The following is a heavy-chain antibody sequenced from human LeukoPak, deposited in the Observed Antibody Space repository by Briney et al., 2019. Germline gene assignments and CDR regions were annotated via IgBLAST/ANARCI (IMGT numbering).Heavy chain of an antibody. CDR2: IGTAGDT. J-gene: IGHJ6*02. V-gene: IGHV3-13*01. CDR3: ARQATYYDFWSGYDHYYGMDV. D-gene: IGHD3-3*01. Sequence: GGSLRLSCAASGFTFSSYDMHWVRHATGKGLEWVSAIGTAGDTYYPGSVKGRFTISRENAKNSLYLQMNSLRAGDTAVYYCARQATYYDFWSGYDHYYGMDVWGQGTTVTVSS. CDR1: GFTFSSYD.